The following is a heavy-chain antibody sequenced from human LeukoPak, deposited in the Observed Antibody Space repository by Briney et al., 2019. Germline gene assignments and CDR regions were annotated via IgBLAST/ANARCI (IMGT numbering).Heavy chain of an antibody. D-gene: IGHD2-2*01. Sequence: PSETLSLTCAVYGGSFSGYYWSWIRQPPGKGLEWIGEINHSGSTNYNPSLKSRVTISVDTSKNQFSLKLSSVTAADTAVYYCARGIFPGYCSSTSCYYYYYGMDVWGQGNTVTVSS. J-gene: IGHJ6*02. CDR2: INHSGST. V-gene: IGHV4-34*01. CDR1: GGSFSGYY. CDR3: ARGIFPGYCSSTSCYYYYYGMDV.